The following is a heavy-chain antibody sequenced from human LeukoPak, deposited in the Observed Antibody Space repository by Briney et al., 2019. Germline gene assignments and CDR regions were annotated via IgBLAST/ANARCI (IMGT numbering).Heavy chain of an antibody. CDR3: ARDPQADYYDSSGYSH. J-gene: IGHJ4*02. V-gene: IGHV4-30-4*01. CDR2: IYYSGST. Sequence: SETLSLTCTVSGGSISSGDYYWSWIRQPPGKGLEWIGYIYYSGSTYYNPSLKGRVTISVDTSKNQFSLKLSSVTAADTAVYYCARDPQADYYDSSGYSHWGQGTLVTVSS. CDR1: GGSISSGDYY. D-gene: IGHD3-22*01.